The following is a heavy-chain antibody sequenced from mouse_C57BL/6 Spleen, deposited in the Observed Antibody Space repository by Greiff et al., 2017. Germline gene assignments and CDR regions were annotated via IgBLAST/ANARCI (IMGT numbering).Heavy chain of an antibody. CDR2: IYPGSGST. CDR3: ARRDTMATGGFAY. Sequence: QVQLKQPGAELVKPGASVKMSCKASGYTFTSYWITWVKQRPGQGLEWIGDIYPGSGSTNYNEKFKSKATLTVDTSSSTAYMQLSSLTSEDSAVYYCARRDTMATGGFAYWGQGTLVTVSA. J-gene: IGHJ3*01. D-gene: IGHD1-1*02. V-gene: IGHV1-55*01. CDR1: GYTFTSYW.